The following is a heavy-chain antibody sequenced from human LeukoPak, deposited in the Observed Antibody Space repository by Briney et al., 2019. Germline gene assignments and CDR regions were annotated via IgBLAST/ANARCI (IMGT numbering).Heavy chain of an antibody. J-gene: IGHJ5*02. CDR1: GYTFTDYY. CDR3: ARVRLRNGYNWFDP. Sequence: ASVKFSCKASGYTFTDYYINWVRQAPGQGLEWMGWMSPDSGDTGYAHKFQGRVTITRNTSITTAYMELRSLTFEDTAVYYCARVRLRNGYNWFDPWGQGTLVTVSS. V-gene: IGHV1-8*03. D-gene: IGHD3-3*01. CDR2: MSPDSGDT.